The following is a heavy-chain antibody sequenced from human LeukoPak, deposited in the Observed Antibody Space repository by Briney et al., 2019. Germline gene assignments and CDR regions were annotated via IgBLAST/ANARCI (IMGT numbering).Heavy chain of an antibody. V-gene: IGHV3-30*02. CDR2: IRYDGSNK. D-gene: IGHD2-2*01. CDR3: AIIVVVPAARNTV. CDR1: GFTFSSYG. Sequence: GGPLRLSCAASGFTFSSYGMHWVRQAPGKGLEWVAFIRYDGSNKYYADSVKGRFTISRDNSKNTLYLQMNSLRAEDTAVYYCAIIVVVPAARNTVWGQGTLVTVSS. J-gene: IGHJ4*02.